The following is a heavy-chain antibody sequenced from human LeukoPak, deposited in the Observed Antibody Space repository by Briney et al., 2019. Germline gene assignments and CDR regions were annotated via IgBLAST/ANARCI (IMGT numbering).Heavy chain of an antibody. J-gene: IGHJ4*02. D-gene: IGHD6-19*01. Sequence: AASVTVSCKASGYTFTGYHMHWARQAPGQGLEWMGWINPNSGDTHYAQKFQGRVTMTRDTSISTAYMELSRLRSDDTAVYYCAKDSVTGTADCWGQGTLVTVSS. V-gene: IGHV1-2*02. CDR3: AKDSVTGTADC. CDR2: INPNSGDT. CDR1: GYTFTGYH.